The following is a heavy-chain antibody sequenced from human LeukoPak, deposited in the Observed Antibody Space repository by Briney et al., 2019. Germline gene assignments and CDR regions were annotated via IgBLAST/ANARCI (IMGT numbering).Heavy chain of an antibody. CDR2: ISAYNGNT. CDR1: GYTFTSYG. V-gene: IGHV1-18*01. Sequence: ASVKVSCKASGYTFTSYGISGVRQAPGQGLGWMGWISAYNGNTNYAQKLQGRVTMTTDTSTSTAYMELRSLTSDDTSVYYCARALAVAGTTGDYWGQGTLVTVSS. J-gene: IGHJ4*02. CDR3: ARALAVAGTTGDY. D-gene: IGHD6-19*01.